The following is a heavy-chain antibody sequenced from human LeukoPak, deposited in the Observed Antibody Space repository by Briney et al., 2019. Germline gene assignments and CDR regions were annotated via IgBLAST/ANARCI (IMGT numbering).Heavy chain of an antibody. D-gene: IGHD3-10*01. Sequence: GGSLRLSCAASGFTFSSYSMNWVRQAPGKGLEWVSYISSSSSTIYYADSVKGRFTISRDNAKNSLYLQMNSLRAEDTAVYYCARGRSGSLSLPVYYMDVWGKGTTVTVSS. J-gene: IGHJ6*03. CDR1: GFTFSSYS. CDR2: ISSSSSTI. CDR3: ARGRSGSLSLPVYYMDV. V-gene: IGHV3-48*04.